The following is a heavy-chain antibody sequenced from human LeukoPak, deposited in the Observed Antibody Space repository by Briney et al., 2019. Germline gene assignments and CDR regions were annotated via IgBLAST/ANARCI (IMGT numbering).Heavy chain of an antibody. CDR3: ARMRRWSGWSFARSNWFDP. D-gene: IGHD6-19*01. V-gene: IGHV1-18*01. CDR2: ISAYNGNT. J-gene: IGHJ5*02. Sequence: GASVKVSCKSSGYTFTTYGFNWVRQAPGQGLELMGWISAYNGNTNYAQKFQGRVTMTTDTSTSTAYMELRSLRSDDTAVYYCARMRRWSGWSFARSNWFDPWGQGTLVTVSS. CDR1: GYTFTTYG.